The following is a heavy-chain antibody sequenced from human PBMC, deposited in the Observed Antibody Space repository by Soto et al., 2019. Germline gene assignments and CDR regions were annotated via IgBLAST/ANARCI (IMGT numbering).Heavy chain of an antibody. J-gene: IGHJ6*02. CDR3: ARDPGFGFGYSYAFAMDV. D-gene: IGHD5-18*01. V-gene: IGHV1-18*01. CDR1: GYTFSNYG. CDR2: ISGYNGNT. Sequence: QVQLVQSGAEVKKPGASVKVSCKASGYTFSNYGISWVRQGPGQGLEWMGWISGYNGNTHYEEKVQDRIKMTTDTSTSTTYLELRSLRSDDTAVYFCARDPGFGFGYSYAFAMDVWGQGTTVTLSS.